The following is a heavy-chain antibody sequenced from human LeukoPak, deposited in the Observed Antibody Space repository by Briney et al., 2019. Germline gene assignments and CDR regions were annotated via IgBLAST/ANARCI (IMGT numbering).Heavy chain of an antibody. CDR1: GFTFSSYA. CDR2: ISYDGSNK. Sequence: GGSLRLSCAASGFTFSSYAMHWVRQAPGKGLEWVAVISYDGSNKYYADSVKGRFTISRDNSKNTLYLQMNSLRAEDTAVYYCARDGPRAVADPMCYFDYWGQGTLVTVSS. CDR3: ARDGPRAVADPMCYFDY. D-gene: IGHD6-19*01. J-gene: IGHJ4*02. V-gene: IGHV3-30-3*01.